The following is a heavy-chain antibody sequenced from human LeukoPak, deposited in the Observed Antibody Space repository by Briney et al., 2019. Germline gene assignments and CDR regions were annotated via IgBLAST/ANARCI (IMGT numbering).Heavy chain of an antibody. CDR2: ISGSGGST. Sequence: WGSLRLSCAASGFTFSSYALSWVRQAPGKGLECVSAISGSGGSTYSADSLKGRFTISRDNSKNTLYLQINSLRADDTAVFYCARGGLGSALYNWGQGPLVTVSS. CDR1: GFTFSSYA. CDR3: ARGGLGSALYN. J-gene: IGHJ4*02. V-gene: IGHV3-23*01. D-gene: IGHD6-19*01.